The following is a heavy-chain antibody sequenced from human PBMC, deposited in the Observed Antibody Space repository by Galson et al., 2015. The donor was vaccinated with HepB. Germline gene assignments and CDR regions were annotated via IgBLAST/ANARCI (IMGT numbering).Heavy chain of an antibody. V-gene: IGHV4-59*01. CDR2: IYYSGST. D-gene: IGHD6-19*01. CDR1: GGSISSYY. J-gene: IGHJ1*01. Sequence: QVQLQESGPGLVKPSETLSLTCTVSGGSISSYYWSWIRQPPGKGLEWIGYIYYSGSTNYNPSLKSRVTISVDTSKNQFSLKLSSVTAADTAVYYCARGVPGGSGWHQYFQHWGQGTLVTVSS. CDR3: ARGVPGGSGWHQYFQH.